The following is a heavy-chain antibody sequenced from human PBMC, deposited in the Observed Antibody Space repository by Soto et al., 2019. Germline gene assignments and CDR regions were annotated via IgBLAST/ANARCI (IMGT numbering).Heavy chain of an antibody. CDR2: IHYTGST. CDR3: ARDLTISSTDGPLDP. V-gene: IGHV4-59*01. CDR1: GGSMSLYY. J-gene: IGHJ5*02. Sequence: PSETLSLTCTVSGGSMSLYYWTWIRQPPGKGLEWIGNIHYTGSTNYNPSLKSRVTILLGTSTSQFSLKVSSVTAADTAVYYCARDLTISSTDGPLDPWGHGTLVTVSS. D-gene: IGHD1-1*01.